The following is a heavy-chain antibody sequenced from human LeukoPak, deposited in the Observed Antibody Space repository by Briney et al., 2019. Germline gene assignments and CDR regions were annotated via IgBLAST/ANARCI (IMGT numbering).Heavy chain of an antibody. CDR1: GFTFSSYS. Sequence: GGSLRLSCAASGFTFSSYSMNWVRQAPGKGLEWVSSISSSSSYIYYADSVKGRFTISRDNAKNSLYLQMNSLRAEDTAVYYCARSRGLARDYGMDVWGQGTTVTVSS. CDR2: ISSSSSYI. D-gene: IGHD3-3*02. CDR3: ARSRGLARDYGMDV. V-gene: IGHV3-21*01. J-gene: IGHJ6*02.